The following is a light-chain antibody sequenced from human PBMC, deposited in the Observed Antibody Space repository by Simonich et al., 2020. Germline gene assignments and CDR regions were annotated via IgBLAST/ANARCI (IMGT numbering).Light chain of an antibody. Sequence: QSALTQPASVSGSPGPSITISCTGTSSDVGSYNLVSWYPQHPGKAPKLLMYEGSKRTSGVSNRFSGSKSGNTASRTISGLQAEDEADYYCCSYAGSSTVVFGGGTKLTVL. CDR1: SSDVGSYNL. J-gene: IGLJ2*01. CDR2: EGS. V-gene: IGLV2-23*01. CDR3: CSYAGSSTVV.